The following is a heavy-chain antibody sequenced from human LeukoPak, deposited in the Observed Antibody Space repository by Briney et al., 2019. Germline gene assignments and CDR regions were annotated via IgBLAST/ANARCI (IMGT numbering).Heavy chain of an antibody. Sequence: PSETLSLTCTVYGRSFSGYYWSWIRQPTGKWLNWIGEINDSGRTSYSPSLKSRVNISVDTSKTQFSLKLSSVTAADTAVYYCARGPGYYDSSGYYYSNWFDPWGQGTLVTVSS. D-gene: IGHD3-22*01. CDR2: INDSGRT. CDR1: GRSFSGYY. V-gene: IGHV4-34*01. J-gene: IGHJ5*02. CDR3: ARGPGYYDSSGYYYSNWFDP.